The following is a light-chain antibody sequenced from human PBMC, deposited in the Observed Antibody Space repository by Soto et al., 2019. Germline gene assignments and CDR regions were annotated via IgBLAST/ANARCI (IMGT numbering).Light chain of an antibody. V-gene: IGKV1-39*01. CDR3: QQSYSSPPT. CDR2: AAS. J-gene: IGKJ1*01. CDR1: QGIRND. Sequence: IQMTQAPSSLSAPVGDRVTITCRASQGIRNDLGWYQQKPGKAPKLLIFAASSLQSGVPSRFSGSRSGPDFTLTISSLQPEDFATYYCQQSYSSPPTFGQGTKV.